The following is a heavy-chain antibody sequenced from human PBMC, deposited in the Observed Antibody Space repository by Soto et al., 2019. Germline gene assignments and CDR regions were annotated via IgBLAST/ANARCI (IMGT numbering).Heavy chain of an antibody. D-gene: IGHD5-18*01. J-gene: IGHJ6*02. Sequence: QVHLVESGGGVVQPGRSLRLSCAASGFTFSSYAMHWVRQAPGKGLEWVAVISYDGSNKYYADSVKGRFTISRDNSKNTLYLQMNSLRAEDTAVYYCARGTWIQLWLPVTDVWGQGTTVTVSS. CDR1: GFTFSSYA. V-gene: IGHV3-30-3*01. CDR2: ISYDGSNK. CDR3: ARGTWIQLWLPVTDV.